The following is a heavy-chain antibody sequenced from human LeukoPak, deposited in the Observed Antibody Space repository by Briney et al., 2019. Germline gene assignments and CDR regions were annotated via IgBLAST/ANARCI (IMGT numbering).Heavy chain of an antibody. D-gene: IGHD3-10*01. Sequence: GGSLRLSCAASGFTLSSYWMHWVRQAPGKGLVWVSRINSDGSSTSYADSVKGRFTISRDNSKNTLYLQMNSLRAEDTAVYYCAKELWFGELSPMDVWGKGTTVTISS. CDR3: AKELWFGELSPMDV. CDR1: GFTLSSYW. V-gene: IGHV3-74*01. CDR2: INSDGSST. J-gene: IGHJ6*03.